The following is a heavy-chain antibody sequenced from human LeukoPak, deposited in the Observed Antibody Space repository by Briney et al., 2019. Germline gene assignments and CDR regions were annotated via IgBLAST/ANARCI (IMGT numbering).Heavy chain of an antibody. CDR3: ARARPSMWIDY. CDR1: GFTFNRRG. Sequence: AGGSLRLSCAASGFTFNRRGMHWVRQAPGKGLEWVAVISYDGSDKFYADSVKGRFTISRDSSKNTLYLQMNSLRPEDTAVYYCARARPSMWIDYWGQGTLVTVSS. V-gene: IGHV3-30*19. CDR2: ISYDGSDK. J-gene: IGHJ4*02. D-gene: IGHD5-12*01.